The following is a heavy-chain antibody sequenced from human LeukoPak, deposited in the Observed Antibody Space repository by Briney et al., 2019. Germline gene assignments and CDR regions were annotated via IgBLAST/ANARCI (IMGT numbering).Heavy chain of an antibody. CDR1: GFTFDDYA. Sequence: GGSLRLSCAASGFTFDDYAMHWVRQAPGKGLEWVSGISWNSGSIGYADSVKGRFTISRDNAKNSLYLQMNSLRAEDTALYYCAKDMNYYGSGSYPPNYYYYGMDVWAKGPRSPSP. CDR3: AKDMNYYGSGSYPPNYYYYGMDV. V-gene: IGHV3-9*01. CDR2: ISWNSGSI. J-gene: IGHJ6*02. D-gene: IGHD3-10*01.